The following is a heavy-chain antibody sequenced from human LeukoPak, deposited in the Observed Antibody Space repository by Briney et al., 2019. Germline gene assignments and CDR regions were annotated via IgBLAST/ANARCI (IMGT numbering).Heavy chain of an antibody. D-gene: IGHD2-2*01. CDR1: GFTFGSYA. V-gene: IGHV3-23*01. Sequence: PGGSLRLSCAASGFTFGSYAMSWVRQAPGKGLEWVSAMSADGGSTYYADSVKGRFSISRDNSKNTLYLQMNSLRAEDTAIYYCAKAGGYCTSTSCYLFDWGQGTLVTVSS. CDR3: AKAGGYCTSTSCYLFD. CDR2: MSADGGST. J-gene: IGHJ4*02.